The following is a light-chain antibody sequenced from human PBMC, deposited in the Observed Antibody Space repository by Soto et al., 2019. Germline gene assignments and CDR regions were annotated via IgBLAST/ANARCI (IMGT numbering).Light chain of an antibody. Sequence: AIQLTQSPSSLSASVGDRVTITCRASQGISSALAWYRQKPGKAPKLLIYDASSLESGVPSRFSGSGSGTDFTLTISSLQPEDFATYYCQQFNSYPLLFGQGTRLEIK. J-gene: IGKJ5*01. CDR3: QQFNSYPLL. V-gene: IGKV1-13*02. CDR1: QGISSA. CDR2: DAS.